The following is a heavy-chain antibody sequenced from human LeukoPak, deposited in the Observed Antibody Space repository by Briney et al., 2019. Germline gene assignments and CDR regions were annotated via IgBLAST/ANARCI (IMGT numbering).Heavy chain of an antibody. CDR3: AKDLGRRYYDSSGYMFDY. V-gene: IGHV3-23*01. J-gene: IGHJ4*02. D-gene: IGHD3-22*01. CDR2: ISGSGGNT. CDR1: GFTSSNYA. Sequence: GRSLRLSCSASGFTSSNYAMSWVRHDPGKGLEWVLAISGSGGNTSYAYSVKGRFTISRDNSKNTPYLQINRLRAEDTAVYYCAKDLGRRYYDSSGYMFDYWGQGTLVTVSS.